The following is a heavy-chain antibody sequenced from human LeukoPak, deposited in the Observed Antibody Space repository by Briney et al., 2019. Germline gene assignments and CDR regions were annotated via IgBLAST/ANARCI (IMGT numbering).Heavy chain of an antibody. CDR1: GLTFTSYA. D-gene: IGHD3-22*01. V-gene: IGHV3-23*01. J-gene: IGHJ4*02. Sequence: GGSLRLSCAASGLTFTSYAMSWVRQAPGKGLEWVSGISGNGDSAYYADSVKGRFTISRDNSKNTLYLQMDSLRAEDTAVYYCPRKYDSSGYYDYWGRGTLVTVSS. CDR3: PRKYDSSGYYDY. CDR2: ISGNGDSA.